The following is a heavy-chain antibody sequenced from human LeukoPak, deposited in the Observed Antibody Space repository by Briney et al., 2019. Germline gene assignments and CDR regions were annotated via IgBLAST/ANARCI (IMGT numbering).Heavy chain of an antibody. CDR3: ARDHYCSSTSCYGGPGYYYGMTS. D-gene: IGHD2-2*01. Sequence: AGGSLRLSCAASGFTFSSYGMHWVRQAPGKGPEWVAVIWYDGSNKYYADSVKGRFTISRDNSKNTLYLQMNSLRAEDTAVYYCARDHYCSSTSCYGGPGYYYGMTSGAKGPRSPSP. CDR1: GFTFSSYG. V-gene: IGHV3-33*01. CDR2: IWYDGSNK. J-gene: IGHJ6*02.